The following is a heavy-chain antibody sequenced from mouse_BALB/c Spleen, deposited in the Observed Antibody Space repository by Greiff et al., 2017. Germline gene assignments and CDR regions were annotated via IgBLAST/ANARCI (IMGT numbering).Heavy chain of an antibody. CDR1: GYSFTSYW. D-gene: IGHD2-4*01. Sequence: EVQLQQSGTVLARPGASVKMSCKASGYSFTSYWMHWVKQRPGQGLEWIGAIYPGNSDTSYNQKFKGKAKLTAVTSASTAYMELSSLTNEDSAVYYCTREGNYDYDGAYWGQGTLVTVSA. V-gene: IGHV1-5*01. CDR2: IYPGNSDT. J-gene: IGHJ3*01. CDR3: TREGNYDYDGAY.